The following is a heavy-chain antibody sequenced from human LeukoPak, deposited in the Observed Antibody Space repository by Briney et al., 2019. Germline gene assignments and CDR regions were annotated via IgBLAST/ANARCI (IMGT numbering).Heavy chain of an antibody. D-gene: IGHD3-16*01. CDR1: GGSISSHY. Sequence: SETLSLTCTVSGGSISSHYWSWIRQPPGKGLEWIGYIYYSGSTNYNPSLKSRVTISVDTSKNQFSLKLSSVTAADTAVYYCAREDPRRGITSDYWGQGTLVTVSS. CDR3: AREDPRRGITSDY. J-gene: IGHJ4*02. V-gene: IGHV4-59*11. CDR2: IYYSGST.